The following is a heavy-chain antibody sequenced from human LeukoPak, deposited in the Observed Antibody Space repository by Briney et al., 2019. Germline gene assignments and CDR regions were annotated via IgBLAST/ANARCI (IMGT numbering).Heavy chain of an antibody. D-gene: IGHD3-10*01. CDR3: ARAGPRPLHYYYAPRDAFDI. Sequence: PSETLSLTCTVSGGSISSTSYYWGWIRQPPGKGLEWIGSIYHSGSTHCNPSLKSRVTISVDTSKNQFSLKLNSVTAADTAVYYCARAGPRPLHYYYAPRDAFDIWGQGTMVTVSS. V-gene: IGHV4-39*07. CDR1: GGSISSTSYY. CDR2: IYHSGST. J-gene: IGHJ3*02.